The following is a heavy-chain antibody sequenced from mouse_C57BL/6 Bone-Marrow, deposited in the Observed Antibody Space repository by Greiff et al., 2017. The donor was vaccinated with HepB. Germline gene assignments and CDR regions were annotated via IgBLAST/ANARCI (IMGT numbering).Heavy chain of an antibody. Sequence: EVQLQQSGPELVKPGASVKISCKASGYTFTDYYMNWVKQSHGKSLEWIGDINPNNGGTSYNQKFKGKATLTVDKSSSTAYMELGSLTSEDSAVYYCALITTVVEGFAYWGQGTLVTVSA. D-gene: IGHD1-1*01. CDR1: GYTFTDYY. CDR3: ALITTVVEGFAY. CDR2: INPNNGGT. J-gene: IGHJ3*01. V-gene: IGHV1-26*01.